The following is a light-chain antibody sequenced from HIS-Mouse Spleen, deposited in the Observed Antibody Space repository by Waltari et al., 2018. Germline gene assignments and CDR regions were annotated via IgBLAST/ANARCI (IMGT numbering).Light chain of an antibody. Sequence: QSALTQPASVSGSPGQSITISCPGTSSDVGSYNLVSWYQQTPGKAPKLMIYEGSKRPSGVSNRFSGSKSGNTASLTISGLQAEDEADYYCCSYAGSSTLVFGGGTKLTVL. V-gene: IGLV2-23*01. CDR3: CSYAGSSTLV. CDR1: SSDVGSYNL. J-gene: IGLJ2*01. CDR2: EGS.